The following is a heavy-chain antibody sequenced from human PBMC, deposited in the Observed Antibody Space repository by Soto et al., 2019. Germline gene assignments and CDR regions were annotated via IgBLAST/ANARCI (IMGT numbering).Heavy chain of an antibody. CDR1: GFTFSSYA. J-gene: IGHJ4*02. D-gene: IGHD3-16*02. Sequence: EVQLLESGGGLVQPGGSLRLSCAASGFTFSSYAMSWVRQAPGKGLEWVSAISGSGGSTYYADSVKGRFTISRDNSKNTLYLQMNSLRAEDTAVYYCSRSFITFGGVIVEYFYYWGQGTLGTVSS. CDR2: ISGSGGST. V-gene: IGHV3-23*01. CDR3: SRSFITFGGVIVEYFYY.